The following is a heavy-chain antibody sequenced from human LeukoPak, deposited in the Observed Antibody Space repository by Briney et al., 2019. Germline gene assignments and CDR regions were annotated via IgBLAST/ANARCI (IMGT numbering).Heavy chain of an antibody. CDR1: GFTVNNYA. V-gene: IGHV3-23*01. D-gene: IGHD3-16*02. CDR2: ISGSGDNT. Sequence: GGSLRLSCAASGFTVNNYAMSWVRQGPGKGLEWVPTISGSGDNTYYADSVRDRFTISRDNSKNTLYLQMDSLRAEDTAVYYCTKDHSEYVWGSYRRDDYWGQGTLVTVSS. J-gene: IGHJ4*02. CDR3: TKDHSEYVWGSYRRDDY.